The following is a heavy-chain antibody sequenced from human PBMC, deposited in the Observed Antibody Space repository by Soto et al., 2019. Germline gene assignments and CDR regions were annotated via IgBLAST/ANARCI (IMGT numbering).Heavy chain of an antibody. CDR2: INSDGSSA. V-gene: IGHV3-74*01. Sequence: GGSLRLSCAASGFSFSSNWMHWVRQAPGKGLVWVSRINSDGSSAAYADSVKGRFTISRDNAKNTLYLQMNSLRAEDTAVYYCARVEFSRTKAAFDYWGQGTLVTVSS. CDR1: GFSFSSNW. CDR3: ARVEFSRTKAAFDY. J-gene: IGHJ4*02.